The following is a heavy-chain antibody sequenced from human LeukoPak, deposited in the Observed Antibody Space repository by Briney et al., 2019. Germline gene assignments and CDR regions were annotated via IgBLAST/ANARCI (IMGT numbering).Heavy chain of an antibody. D-gene: IGHD2-2*01. CDR3: ARLIGYCSSTSCFSPTYYYYGMDV. Sequence: PSETLSLTCAVYGGSFSGYYWSWIRQPPGKGLEWIGYIYYSGSTYYNPSLKSRVTISVDTSKNQFSLKLSSVTAADTAVYYCARLIGYCSSTSCFSPTYYYYGMDVWGQGTTVTVSS. CDR2: IYYSGST. CDR1: GGSFSGYY. J-gene: IGHJ6*02. V-gene: IGHV4-30-4*08.